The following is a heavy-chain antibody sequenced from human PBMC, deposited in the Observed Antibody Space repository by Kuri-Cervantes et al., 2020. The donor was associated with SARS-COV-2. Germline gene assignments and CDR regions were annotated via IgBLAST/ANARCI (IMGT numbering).Heavy chain of an antibody. V-gene: IGHV1-69*13. J-gene: IGHJ3*02. CDR1: GGTFSSYA. D-gene: IGHD3-3*01. Sequence: SVKVSCEASGGTFSSYAISWVRQAPGQGLEWMGGIIPIFGTANYAQKFQGRVTITADESTSTAYMELSSLRSEDTAVYYCASSNLGVVREPNAFDIWGQGTMVTVSS. CDR3: ASSNLGVVREPNAFDI. CDR2: IIPIFGTA.